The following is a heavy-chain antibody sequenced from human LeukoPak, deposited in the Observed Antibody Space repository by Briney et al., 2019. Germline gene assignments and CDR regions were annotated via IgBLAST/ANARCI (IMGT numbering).Heavy chain of an antibody. CDR2: IYSSGDT. J-gene: IGHJ3*01. D-gene: IGHD2-8*01. V-gene: IGHV4-31*03. CDR3: ARGRYYMLF. Sequence: SQTLSLTCTVSGGSISSDGFYWNWIRQLPGQGLEWIGYIYSSGDTYYNPSLKIRVTISVDTSKNQFPLKLSSVTAADTAVYYCARGRYYMLFWGQGTMVTVSS. CDR1: GGSISSDGFY.